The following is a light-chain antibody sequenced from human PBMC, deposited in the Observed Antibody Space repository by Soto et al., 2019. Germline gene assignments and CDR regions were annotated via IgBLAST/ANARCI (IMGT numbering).Light chain of an antibody. V-gene: IGKV1-27*01. CDR3: QKYNSAPRT. CDR2: DAN. Sequence: DIQMTQSPSSLSASVGDRVTITCRASQGISHYLAWYQQRPGQVPKLLIHDANILQSGDSSRFSGSGSGTDFTLTISSLQPEDVATYYCQKYNSAPRTFGQGTKVDIK. J-gene: IGKJ1*01. CDR1: QGISHY.